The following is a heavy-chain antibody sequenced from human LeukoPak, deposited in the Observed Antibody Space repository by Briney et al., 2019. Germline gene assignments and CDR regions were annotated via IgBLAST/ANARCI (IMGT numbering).Heavy chain of an antibody. V-gene: IGHV3-30*04. CDR2: ISGDARSK. D-gene: IGHD2-15*01. Sequence: GGSLRLSCAASGFAFSHYPMHWVRQAPGEGLEWVATISGDARSKYHGDSVKGRFSISRDNSENTLYLQMNSLRAEDTAVYYCAKEDCSGGSCYAYWGQGTLVTVSS. CDR3: AKEDCSGGSCYAY. CDR1: GFAFSHYP. J-gene: IGHJ4*02.